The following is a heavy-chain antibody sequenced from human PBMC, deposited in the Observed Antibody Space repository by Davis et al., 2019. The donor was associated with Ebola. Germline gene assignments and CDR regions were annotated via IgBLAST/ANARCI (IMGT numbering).Heavy chain of an antibody. CDR3: VRDTSHQLPHWLYYFYGMDV. D-gene: IGHD2-2*01. CDR1: GFNVRTKS. CDR2: IYADGST. Sequence: GESLKISCAASGFNVRTKSMNWFRQAPEKGLEWVSLIYADGSTYYADSVKGRFTISRDNSKKTLYLQMNRLRAEDTAVYYCVRDTSHQLPHWLYYFYGMDVWGQGTTVTVSS. J-gene: IGHJ6*02. V-gene: IGHV3-66*01.